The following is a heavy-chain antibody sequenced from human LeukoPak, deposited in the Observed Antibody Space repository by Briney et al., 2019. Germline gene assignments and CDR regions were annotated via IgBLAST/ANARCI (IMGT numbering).Heavy chain of an antibody. CDR2: ISYSGST. CDR1: GGSISTYY. D-gene: IGHD3-3*01. J-gene: IGHJ6*02. CDR3: VRGGRVVKSLFGMDV. V-gene: IGHV4-59*01. Sequence: SGALSPTCTVSGGSISTYYWCWIRQSPGKGLEWIGYISYSGSTNYNPSLKSRVTISVDRPKNQFSLKLSSVTAADTAVYYCVRGGRVVKSLFGMDVWGQGTTVTVSS.